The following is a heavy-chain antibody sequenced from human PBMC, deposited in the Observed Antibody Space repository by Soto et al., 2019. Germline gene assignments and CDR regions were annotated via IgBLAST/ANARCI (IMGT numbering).Heavy chain of an antibody. D-gene: IGHD4-17*01. V-gene: IGHV3-23*01. J-gene: IGHJ4*02. CDR1: GESLSASY. CDR2: ITGSGGST. Sequence: ETLSLTCAVYGESLSASYWSWVRQAPGKGLEWVSVITGSGGSTYYADSVKGRFTISRDTSKNTLFLQMNSLRAEDTAVYYCAKDRYGDYGGIDYWGQGTMVTVSS. CDR3: AKDRYGDYGGIDY.